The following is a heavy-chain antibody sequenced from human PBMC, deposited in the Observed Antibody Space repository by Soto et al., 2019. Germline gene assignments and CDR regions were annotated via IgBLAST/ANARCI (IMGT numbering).Heavy chain of an antibody. CDR2: INWKSDSI. V-gene: IGHV3-9*01. CDR1: GFTFDDYA. Sequence: GGSLRLSCAASGFTFDDYAMHWVRQAPGKGLEWVSGINWKSDSIAYADSVKGRFTISRDNAKNSLYLQMNSLRAEDTALYYCAKDFWKKGATTWSLFNIWGQGTLVTVS. CDR3: AKDFWKKGATTWSLFNI. D-gene: IGHD1-26*01. J-gene: IGHJ3*02.